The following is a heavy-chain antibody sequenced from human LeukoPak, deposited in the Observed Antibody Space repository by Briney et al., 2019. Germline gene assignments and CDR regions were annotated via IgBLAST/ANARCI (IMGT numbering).Heavy chain of an antibody. CDR2: IYYTGST. V-gene: IGHV4-39*01. Sequence: SETLSLTCTVSGVSISTSIYYWGWIRQPPGKGLEWIGGIYYTGSTYYNPSLKKRVTISVDTSKNQLSLKLRSVTAADTAVYYCARQTTGGYSRSSGRFDYWGQGTLVTVSS. CDR1: GVSISTSIYY. CDR3: ARQTTGGYSRSSGRFDY. D-gene: IGHD3-22*01. J-gene: IGHJ4*02.